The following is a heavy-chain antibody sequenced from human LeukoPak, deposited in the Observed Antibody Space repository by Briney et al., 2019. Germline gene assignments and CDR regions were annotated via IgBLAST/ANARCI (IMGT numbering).Heavy chain of an antibody. CDR2: IYYSGST. CDR1: GGSISSYY. Sequence: PSETLSLTCTVSGGSISSYYWSWIRRPPGKGLEWIGYIYYSGSTNYNPSLKSRVTISVDTSKNQFSLKLSSVTAADTAVYYCARDPSGSYYGEYFDYWGQGTLVTVSS. CDR3: ARDPSGSYYGEYFDY. D-gene: IGHD1-26*01. J-gene: IGHJ4*02. V-gene: IGHV4-59*01.